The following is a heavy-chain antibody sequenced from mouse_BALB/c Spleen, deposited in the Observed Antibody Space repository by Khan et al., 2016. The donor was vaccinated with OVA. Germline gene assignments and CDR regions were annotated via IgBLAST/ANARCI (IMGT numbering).Heavy chain of an antibody. D-gene: IGHD2-14*01. J-gene: IGHJ3*01. CDR3: ARDGAYYRNDGLVAY. Sequence: VQLQESGAELARPGASVKMSCKASGYTFPSYTIHWIKQRPGQGLVWIGYINPSSGYTNYNQKFKDKATLTADKSSTTAYMQLSSLTSDYSAVYYCARDGAYYRNDGLVAYWGQGTLVTVSA. CDR1: GYTFPSYT. CDR2: INPSSGYT. V-gene: IGHV1-4*01.